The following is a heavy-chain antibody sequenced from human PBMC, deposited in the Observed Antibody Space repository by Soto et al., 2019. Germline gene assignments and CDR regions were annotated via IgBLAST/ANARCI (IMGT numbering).Heavy chain of an antibody. CDR1: GFTFSSYA. CDR3: AKVSSFTIFGVVTDYYYYGMDV. D-gene: IGHD3-3*01. J-gene: IGHJ6*02. V-gene: IGHV3-23*01. CDR2: ISGSGGST. Sequence: PGGSLRLSCAASGFTFSSYARSWVRQAPGKGLEGVSAISGSGGSTYYADSMKGRFTISRDNSKNTLYLQMNSLRAEDTAVYYCAKVSSFTIFGVVTDYYYYGMDVWGQGTTVTVSS.